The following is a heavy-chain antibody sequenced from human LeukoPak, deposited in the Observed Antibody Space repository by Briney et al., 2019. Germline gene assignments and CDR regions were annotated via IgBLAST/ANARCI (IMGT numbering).Heavy chain of an antibody. CDR3: ARGTYCYDSSGYYDY. V-gene: IGHV3-48*04. Sequence: GGSLRLSCAASGFTFSSYSMNWVRQAPGKGLEWVSYIRSGSSTIYYADSVKGRFTISRDNAKNSLYLQMNSLRAEDTAVYYCARGTYCYDSSGYYDYWGQGTLVAVSS. J-gene: IGHJ4*02. CDR1: GFTFSSYS. CDR2: IRSGSSTI. D-gene: IGHD3-22*01.